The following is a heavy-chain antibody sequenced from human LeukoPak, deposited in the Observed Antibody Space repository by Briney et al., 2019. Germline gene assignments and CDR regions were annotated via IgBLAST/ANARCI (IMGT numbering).Heavy chain of an antibody. V-gene: IGHV3-23*01. D-gene: IGHD3-10*01. J-gene: IGHJ4*02. CDR1: GFTFSSYA. CDR3: AKDGRGSGSYYYFEY. Sequence: GGSLRLSCAASGFTFSSYAMAWVRQAPGKGLEWVSSISGSGGTTYYADSVKGRFTISRDNSKNTLYLQMNSLRAEDTAVYYCAKDGRGSGSYYYFEYWGQGTLVTVSP. CDR2: ISGSGGTT.